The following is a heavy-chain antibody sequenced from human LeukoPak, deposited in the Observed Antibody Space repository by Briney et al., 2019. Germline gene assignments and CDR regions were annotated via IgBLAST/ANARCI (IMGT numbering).Heavy chain of an antibody. CDR3: AREGDGYNDYYYYYGMDV. Sequence: GGSLRLSCAASGFTFSSYSMNWVRQAPGKGLEWVSHISSSSSSIYYADSVKGRFTISRDNAKNSLYLQMNSLRAEDTAVYYCAREGDGYNDYYYYYGMDVWGQGTTVTVSS. CDR2: ISSSSSSI. V-gene: IGHV3-48*04. J-gene: IGHJ6*02. CDR1: GFTFSSYS. D-gene: IGHD5-24*01.